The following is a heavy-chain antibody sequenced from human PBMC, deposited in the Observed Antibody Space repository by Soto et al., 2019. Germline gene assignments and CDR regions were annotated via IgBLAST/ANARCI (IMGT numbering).Heavy chain of an antibody. D-gene: IGHD3-9*01. J-gene: IGHJ6*03. CDR2: MNPNSGNT. Sequence: ASVKVSCKASGYTFTSYDINWVRQATGQGLEWMGWMNPNSGNTGYAQKFQGRVTMTRNTSISTAYMELSSLRSEDTAVYYCARGPDDILTGDNYYYYYYMDVWGKGTTVTVSS. CDR3: ARGPDDILTGDNYYYYYYMDV. CDR1: GYTFTSYD. V-gene: IGHV1-8*01.